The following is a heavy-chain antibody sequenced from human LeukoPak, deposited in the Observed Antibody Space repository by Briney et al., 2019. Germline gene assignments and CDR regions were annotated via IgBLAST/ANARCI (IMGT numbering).Heavy chain of an antibody. CDR1: GGSISSGGYY. D-gene: IGHD2/OR15-2a*01. CDR2: INHSGST. CDR3: ARGRKASIHYYGMDV. V-gene: IGHV4-39*07. J-gene: IGHJ6*02. Sequence: SETLSLTCTVSGGSISSGGYYWSWIRQPPGKGLEWIGEINHSGSTNYNPSLKSRVTISVDTSKNQFSLKLSSVTAADTAVYYCARGRKASIHYYGMDVWGQGTTVTVSS.